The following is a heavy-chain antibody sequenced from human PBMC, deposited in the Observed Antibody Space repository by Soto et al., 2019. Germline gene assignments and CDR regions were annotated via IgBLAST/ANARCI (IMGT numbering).Heavy chain of an antibody. Sequence: SETLSLTCTVSGGSITRNYCSWIRQSPGKGLEWIGYIFYSGSTYYNPSLKSRVTISVDTSKNQFSLKLSSVTAADTAVYYCARHGNVVVAAAMYVWGQGTTVTVSS. J-gene: IGHJ6*02. V-gene: IGHV4-59*08. CDR1: GGSITRNY. CDR2: IFYSGST. D-gene: IGHD2-15*01. CDR3: ARHGNVVVAAAMYV.